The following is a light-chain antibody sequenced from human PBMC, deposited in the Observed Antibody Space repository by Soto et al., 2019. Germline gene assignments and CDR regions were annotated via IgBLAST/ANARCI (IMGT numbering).Light chain of an antibody. J-gene: IGKJ2*01. Sequence: DIQMTQSPSTLSASVGDRVTITCRASQSISSWLAWYQQKPGKAPKLLIYKASSLQSGVPSRFSGSGSGTEFTLTISSLQPDDFATYYCQHYKSYPYSFGPGTKLEIK. CDR2: KAS. V-gene: IGKV1-5*03. CDR1: QSISSW. CDR3: QHYKSYPYS.